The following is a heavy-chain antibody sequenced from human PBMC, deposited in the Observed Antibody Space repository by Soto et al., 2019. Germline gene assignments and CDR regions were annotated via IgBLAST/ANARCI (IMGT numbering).Heavy chain of an antibody. CDR3: VAGGTRWLHSHFDY. CDR1: GHTLSELS. CDR2: FDPEDGET. Sequence: QVQLVQSGAEVKKPGASVKVSCKVSGHTLSELSMHWVRQAPGKGLEWMGGFDPEDGETISAQKFQGRVTMTEDTSTDSTYMELSSLRSEDTAVYYCVAGGTRWLHSHFDYWGQGTLVTISS. J-gene: IGHJ4*02. D-gene: IGHD1-1*01. V-gene: IGHV1-24*01.